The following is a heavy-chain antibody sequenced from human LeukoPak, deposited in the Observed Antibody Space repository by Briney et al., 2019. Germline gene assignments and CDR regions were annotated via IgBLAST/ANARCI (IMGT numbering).Heavy chain of an antibody. J-gene: IGHJ4*02. CDR3: ARVPARSNIVVVPAAPRAFDY. D-gene: IGHD2-2*01. CDR1: GYTFTGYY. V-gene: IGHV1-2*02. CDR2: INPNSGGT. Sequence: ASVKVSCKASGYTFTGYYMHWVRQAPGQGLEWMGWINPNSGGTNYAQKFQGRVTMTRDTAISTAYMGLSRLRSDDTAVYYCARVPARSNIVVVPAAPRAFDYWGQGTLVTVSS.